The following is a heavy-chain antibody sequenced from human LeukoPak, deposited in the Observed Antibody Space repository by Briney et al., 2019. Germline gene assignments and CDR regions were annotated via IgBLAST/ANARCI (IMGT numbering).Heavy chain of an antibody. Sequence: PGGSLRLSCAASGFSFSSYWMSWVRQAPGKGLEWVASIIQDGSEKYYVDSVRGRFTISRDNSKNSLYLQMNSLRAEDTAVYYCARVLISGASFDNWGQGTLVTVSS. V-gene: IGHV3-7*01. CDR2: IIQDGSEK. CDR3: ARVLISGASFDN. D-gene: IGHD4/OR15-4a*01. J-gene: IGHJ4*02. CDR1: GFSFSSYW.